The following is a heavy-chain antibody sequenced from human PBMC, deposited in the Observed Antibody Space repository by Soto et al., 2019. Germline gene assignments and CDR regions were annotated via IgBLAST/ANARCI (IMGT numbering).Heavy chain of an antibody. CDR3: VRARVDY. J-gene: IGHJ4*02. CDR1: GFTFNNYW. V-gene: IGHV3-7*04. CDR2: IKEDGSEK. Sequence: QSGGSLRLSCTTSGFTFNNYWMTWVRQAPGKGLEWVATIKEDGSEKYYGDSLRGRFTTSRDNAENSLYLQMNSLRAEDTAVYYCVRARVDYWGQGSLVTVSS.